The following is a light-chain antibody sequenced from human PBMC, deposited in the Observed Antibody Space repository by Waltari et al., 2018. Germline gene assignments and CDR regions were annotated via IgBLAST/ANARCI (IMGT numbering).Light chain of an antibody. V-gene: IGKV1-16*01. J-gene: IGKJ4*01. CDR2: GAS. CDR3: QQYNSYPPT. CDR1: HGISYY. Sequence: DIRLTQSPSSLSASVGDRVTITCRASHGISYYLAWFQQKPGNAPKPLIFGASSLQSGVPWRFSGGGSETFFTLTINDLQPEDFATYYCQQYNSYPPTFGGGTRV.